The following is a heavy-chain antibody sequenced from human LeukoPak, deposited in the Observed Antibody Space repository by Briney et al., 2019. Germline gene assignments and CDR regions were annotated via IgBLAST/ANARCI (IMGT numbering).Heavy chain of an antibody. J-gene: IGHJ4*02. V-gene: IGHV4-39*07. CDR3: ARRRINTMVRGVKYYFDY. CDR2: IHYSGST. D-gene: IGHD3-10*01. CDR1: GGSISISSSSYY. Sequence: SETLSLTCTVSGGSISISSSSYYWGWIRQPPGKGLEWIGTIHYSGSTFYNPSLKNRVTISVDTSKNQFSLKLSSVTAADTAVYYCARRRINTMVRGVKYYFDYWGQGTLVTVSS.